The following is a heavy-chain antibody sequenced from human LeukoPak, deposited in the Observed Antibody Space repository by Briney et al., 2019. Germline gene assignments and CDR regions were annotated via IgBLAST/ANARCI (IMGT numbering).Heavy chain of an antibody. J-gene: IGHJ5*02. CDR3: AKLAFRAAYYIRWVDP. CDR1: GVSFSSYA. CDR2: ISGSGSRT. V-gene: IGHV3-23*01. Sequence: PGGSLRLSCAASGVSFSSYAMSGVRQAPGKGVEWGSGISGSGSRTLFADSVKGRFTFSRDNFNNTLYLQMSSVRVEDTAIYYFAKLAFRAAYYIRWVDPWGQGTRVTVSS. D-gene: IGHD2/OR15-2a*01.